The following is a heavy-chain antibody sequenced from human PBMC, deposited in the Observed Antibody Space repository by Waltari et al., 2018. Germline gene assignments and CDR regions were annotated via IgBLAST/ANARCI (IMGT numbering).Heavy chain of an antibody. D-gene: IGHD6-6*01. CDR1: GNTFTSYD. Sequence: QVQLVQSGAEVKKPGASVKVSCKASGNTFTSYDINWVRQASGQRLEGMGWTKPYSGNTGYAQKFQGRVTMTRDTSISTAYMELSSLRSEDTAVYYCARILSSSVPNIYYYSGMDVWGQGTTVIVSS. J-gene: IGHJ6*02. CDR3: ARILSSSVPNIYYYSGMDV. V-gene: IGHV1-8*01. CDR2: TKPYSGNT.